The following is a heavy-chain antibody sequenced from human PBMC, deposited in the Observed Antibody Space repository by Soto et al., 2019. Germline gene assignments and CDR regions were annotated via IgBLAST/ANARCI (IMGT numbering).Heavy chain of an antibody. CDR1: GYTLTEFS. CDR2: FDPEDGET. Sequence: ASVKVSCKVSGYTLTEFSMHWVRQAPGKGLEWMGGFDPEDGETIYAQKFQGRVTMTEDTSTDTAYMELSSLRSEDTAVYYCATDSSLVGATAFDYWGQGTLVTVSS. CDR3: ATDSSLVGATAFDY. V-gene: IGHV1-24*01. J-gene: IGHJ4*02. D-gene: IGHD1-26*01.